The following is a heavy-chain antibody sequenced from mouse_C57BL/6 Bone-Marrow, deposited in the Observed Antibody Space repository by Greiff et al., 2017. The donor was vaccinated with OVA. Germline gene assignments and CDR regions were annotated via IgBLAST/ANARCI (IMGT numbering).Heavy chain of an antibody. CDR2: IFPGSGST. Sequence: QVQLKQSGPELVKPGASVKISCKASGYTFTDYYINWVKQRPGQGLEWIGWIFPGSGSTYYNEKFKGKATLTVDKSSSTAYMLLSSLTSEDSAVYFCARRKYKVWDYDDGWYFDVWGTGTTVTVSS. CDR1: GYTFTDYY. J-gene: IGHJ1*03. CDR3: ARRKYKVWDYDDGWYFDV. V-gene: IGHV1-75*01. D-gene: IGHD2-4*01.